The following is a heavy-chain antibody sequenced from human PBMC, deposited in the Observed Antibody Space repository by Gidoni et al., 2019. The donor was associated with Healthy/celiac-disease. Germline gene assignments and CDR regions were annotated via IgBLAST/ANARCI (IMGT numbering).Heavy chain of an antibody. CDR3: ARISPLLTPTRPTLRYYGMDV. CDR2: IYTSGVT. D-gene: IGHD2-15*01. V-gene: IGHV4-61*02. J-gene: IGHJ6*02. Sequence: QVQLQESGPGLVKPSQTLSLTCTVPGGSISSGSYYWRWIRQPAGKGLEWIGRIYTSGVTNYNPALKSRGTISVDTSKNQFSLKLSSVTAADTAVYYCARISPLLTPTRPTLRYYGMDVWGQGTTVTVSS. CDR1: GGSISSGSYY.